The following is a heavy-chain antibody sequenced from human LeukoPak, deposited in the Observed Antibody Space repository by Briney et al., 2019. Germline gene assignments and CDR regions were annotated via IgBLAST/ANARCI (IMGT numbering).Heavy chain of an antibody. Sequence: SETLSLTCTVSGGSISSYYWSWIRQPPGKGLEWIGYIYYSGSTNYNPSLKSRVTISVDTSKNQFSLKLSSVTAADTAVYYCARSGGYNSDYFDHWGQGTLVTVSS. CDR1: GGSISSYY. V-gene: IGHV4-59*08. J-gene: IGHJ4*02. CDR3: ARSGGYNSDYFDH. D-gene: IGHD5-24*01. CDR2: IYYSGST.